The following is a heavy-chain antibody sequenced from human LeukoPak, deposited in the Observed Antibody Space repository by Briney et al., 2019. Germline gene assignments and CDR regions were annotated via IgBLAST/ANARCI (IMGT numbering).Heavy chain of an antibody. D-gene: IGHD1-26*01. Sequence: PSETLSLTCTVSGGSISNYYWTWIRQPPGKGLEWIGYIYYSGATYYNPSLKSRVTISADTSKNQFSLKLTSVTAADTAVYYCARLSGSPHPPFDYWGQGTLVTVSS. J-gene: IGHJ4*02. CDR2: IYYSGAT. CDR3: ARLSGSPHPPFDY. V-gene: IGHV4-59*08. CDR1: GGSISNYY.